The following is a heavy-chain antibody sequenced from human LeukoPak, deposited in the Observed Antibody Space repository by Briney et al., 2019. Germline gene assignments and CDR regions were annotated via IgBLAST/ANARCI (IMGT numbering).Heavy chain of an antibody. D-gene: IGHD1-14*01. J-gene: IGHJ3*02. CDR2: ITTSDTTI. V-gene: IGHV3-11*04. CDR3: ARHAGCYAFDI. Sequence: GGSLRLSCAASGFTFSDYYMSWIRQAPGMGLEWVSYITTSDTTIYYADSVKGRFTISRDNAKNSLYLQMNSLRAEDTAVYYCARHAGCYAFDIWGQGTMVTVSS. CDR1: GFTFSDYY.